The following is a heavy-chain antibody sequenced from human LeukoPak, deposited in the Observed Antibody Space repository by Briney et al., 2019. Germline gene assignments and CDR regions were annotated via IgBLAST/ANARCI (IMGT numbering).Heavy chain of an antibody. CDR3: ATYDSSPFYFDY. V-gene: IGHV3-66*01. CDR1: GFTVSSNY. J-gene: IGHJ4*02. CDR2: IYSGGST. Sequence: PGGSLRLSCAASGFTVSSNYMSWVRQAPGKGLEWVSVIYSGGSTYYADSVKGRFTISRDNSKNTLYLQMNSLRAEDTAVYYCATYDSSPFYFDYWGQGTLVTVSS. D-gene: IGHD3-22*01.